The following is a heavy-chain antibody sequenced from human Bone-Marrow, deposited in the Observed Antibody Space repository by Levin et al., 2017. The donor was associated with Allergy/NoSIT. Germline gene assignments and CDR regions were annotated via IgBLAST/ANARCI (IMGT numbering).Heavy chain of an antibody. J-gene: IGHJ3*02. V-gene: IGHV1-2*02. Sequence: ASVKVSCKASGYTFTDYYMNWVRQAPGQGLEWMGWINPNSGGTNYAQKFQGRVTMTRDTSISTAYMELSGLRSDDTAVYYCARDPDDDGRAFDIWGQGTMVTVSS. D-gene: IGHD4/OR15-4a*01. CDR1: GYTFTDYY. CDR3: ARDPDDDGRAFDI. CDR2: INPNSGGT.